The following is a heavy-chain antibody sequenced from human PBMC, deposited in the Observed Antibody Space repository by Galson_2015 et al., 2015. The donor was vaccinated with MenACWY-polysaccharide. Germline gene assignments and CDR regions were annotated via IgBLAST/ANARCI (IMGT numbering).Heavy chain of an antibody. D-gene: IGHD4-17*01. J-gene: IGHJ4*02. Sequence: SLRLSCAASGFTFRSSGMLWVRQAPGKGLEWVAVISYDGSYISYADSVRGRFTISRDNSKNTLYLQMNSLGVEDTAVYYCANLYGDYPDYWGLGTLVTVPS. V-gene: IGHV3-30*18. CDR3: ANLYGDYPDY. CDR1: GFTFRSSG. CDR2: ISYDGSYI.